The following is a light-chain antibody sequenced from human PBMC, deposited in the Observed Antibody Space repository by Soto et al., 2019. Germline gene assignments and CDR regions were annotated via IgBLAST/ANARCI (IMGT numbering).Light chain of an antibody. CDR1: QSISSY. V-gene: IGKV1-39*01. CDR2: AAS. Sequence: DIQMTQSPSSLSASVGDRVTITCRASQSISSYLNWYQQKPGKAPKLLIYAASSLQSGVPSRFSGSGSGTDFTLTISSLQPEDFATYYFQLSYSTPRTFGQGTKADIK. CDR3: QLSYSTPRT. J-gene: IGKJ1*01.